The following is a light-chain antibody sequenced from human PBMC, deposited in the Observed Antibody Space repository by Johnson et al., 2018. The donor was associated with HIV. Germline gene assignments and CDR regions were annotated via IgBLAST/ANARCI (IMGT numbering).Light chain of an antibody. CDR1: SSNIGNNY. CDR2: EKN. Sequence: QSMLTQPPSVSAAPGQKVTISCSGSSSNIGNNYLSWYQQLPGTAPKVLIYEKNKRPSGIPDRFSASKSGTSATLGITGLQPGDEADYYCGTWHSSLNGYVFGSGTKVTVL. V-gene: IGLV1-51*02. CDR3: GTWHSSLNGYV. J-gene: IGLJ1*01.